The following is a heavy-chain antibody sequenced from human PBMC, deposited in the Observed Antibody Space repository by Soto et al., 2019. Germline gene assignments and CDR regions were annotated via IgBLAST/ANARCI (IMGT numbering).Heavy chain of an antibody. CDR1: GFPSSTYA. J-gene: IGHJ2*01. CDR2: ISESGHHT. CDR3: TKSDGCGGGACYTGTYYYFDV. V-gene: IGHV3-23*01. D-gene: IGHD3-16*02. Sequence: LRLSCAASGFPSSTYALNWVRQAPGKGPEWVSTISESGHHTHYADSVKGRFTISRDKSKNTLSLQMNSLRVDDTAIYYCTKSDGCGGGACYTGTYYYFDVWGRGTLVTVSS.